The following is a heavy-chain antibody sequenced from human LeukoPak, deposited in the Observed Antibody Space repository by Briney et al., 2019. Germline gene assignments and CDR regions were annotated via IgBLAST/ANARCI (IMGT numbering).Heavy chain of an antibody. CDR2: IYSGGST. Sequence: PGGSLRLSCAASGFTVSSNYMSWVRQAPGKGLEWVSVIYSGGSTYYADSVKGRFTISRDNSKNTLYLQMKSLRAEDTAVYYCARGQWGLLDRGYFDYWGQGTLVTVSS. CDR1: GFTVSSNY. J-gene: IGHJ4*02. V-gene: IGHV3-66*01. D-gene: IGHD1-26*01. CDR3: ARGQWGLLDRGYFDY.